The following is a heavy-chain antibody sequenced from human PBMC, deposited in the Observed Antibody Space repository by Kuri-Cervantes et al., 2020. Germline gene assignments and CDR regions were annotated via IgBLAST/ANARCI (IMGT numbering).Heavy chain of an antibody. CDR3: AKDESSSWCMDV. J-gene: IGHJ6*02. V-gene: IGHV3-74*01. CDR1: GFTFSSYW. D-gene: IGHD6-13*01. Sequence: SFEASGFTFSSYWMHWVRQAPGRGLVWVSRINSDGSSTSYADSVKGRFTISRDNAKNTLYLQMNSLRAEDTAVYYCAKDESSSWCMDVWGQGTTVTVSS. CDR2: INSDGSST.